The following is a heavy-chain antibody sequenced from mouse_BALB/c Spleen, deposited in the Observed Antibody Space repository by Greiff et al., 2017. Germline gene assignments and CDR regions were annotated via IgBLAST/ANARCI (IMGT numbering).Heavy chain of an antibody. CDR2: ISSGSSTI. D-gene: IGHD2-1*01. V-gene: IGHV5-17*02. CDR3: ARWGGNRAMDY. J-gene: IGHJ4*01. CDR1: GFTFSSFG. Sequence: EVQGVESGGGLVQPGGSRKLSCAASGFTFSSFGMHWVRQAPEKGLEWVAYISSGSSTIYYADTVKGRFTISRDNPKNTMFLQMTSLRSEDTAMYYCARWGGNRAMDYWGQGTSVTVSS.